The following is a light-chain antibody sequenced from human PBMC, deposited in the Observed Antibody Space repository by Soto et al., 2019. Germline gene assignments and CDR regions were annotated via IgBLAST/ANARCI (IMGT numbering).Light chain of an antibody. V-gene: IGKV3-20*01. Sequence: EIVLTQSPGTLSLSPGERATLSCRASQSVSSSYLAWYQQKPGQAPRLLIYDTSSRATGIPGRFSGSGSETDFTLAISRLEPEDLAVYYCQQCGSSPSFGQGTKVELK. CDR1: QSVSSSY. CDR2: DTS. J-gene: IGKJ1*01. CDR3: QQCGSSPS.